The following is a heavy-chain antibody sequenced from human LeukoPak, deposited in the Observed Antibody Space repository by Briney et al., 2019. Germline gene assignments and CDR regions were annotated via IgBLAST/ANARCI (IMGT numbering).Heavy chain of an antibody. CDR2: IYSRGST. V-gene: IGHV4-31*03. Sequence: PSETLSLTCTVSGGSITSGGYYWSWIRQHPGKGLEWIGYIYSRGSTYYNPSLQSRVTLSLDTSKNQFSLKLSSVTAADTAVYYCARTGYCSSTSCYLDYWGQGTLVTVSS. CDR3: ARTGYCSSTSCYLDY. J-gene: IGHJ4*02. D-gene: IGHD2-2*01. CDR1: GGSITSGGYY.